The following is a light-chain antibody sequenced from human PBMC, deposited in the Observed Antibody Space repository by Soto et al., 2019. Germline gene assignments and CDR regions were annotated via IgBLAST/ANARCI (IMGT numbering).Light chain of an antibody. CDR1: QGIRDF. CDR2: AAS. Sequence: DIQLTQSPSFLSASVGDRVTITCRASQGIRDFLAWYQQKPGKAPKLLIYAASTLQAGVPTRFSGFASGTEFTLTINNLQPADSATDYCQQFNVYPLTFGGGTKVEIK. J-gene: IGKJ4*01. V-gene: IGKV1-9*01. CDR3: QQFNVYPLT.